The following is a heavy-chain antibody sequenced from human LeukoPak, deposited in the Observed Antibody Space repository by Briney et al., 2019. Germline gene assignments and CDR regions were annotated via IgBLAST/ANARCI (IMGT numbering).Heavy chain of an antibody. V-gene: IGHV4-4*02. CDR2: IYHSGST. D-gene: IGHD3-3*02. CDR3: ARGPYPYVTLAVGLDY. CDR1: GDSISSTNW. J-gene: IGHJ4*01. Sequence: SETLSLTCTVSGDSISSTNWWSWVRQPPGKGLEWIGKIYHSGSTNYNPSLKSRVTISVDESRNQISLKLNSVTAADTAVYYCARGPYPYVTLAVGLDYWGHGTLVTVSS.